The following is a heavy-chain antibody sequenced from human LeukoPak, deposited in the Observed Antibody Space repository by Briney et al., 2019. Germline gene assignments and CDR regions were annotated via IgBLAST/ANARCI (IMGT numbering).Heavy chain of an antibody. V-gene: IGHV3-7*04. Sequence: GGSLRLSCAASGFTFSSYWMSWVRQAPGKGLEWVANIKRDGSEKYYVDSVKGRFTISRDNAKNSLYLQMNSLRTEEAAVYYCARGYGDSIHFDYWGQGTLVTVSS. D-gene: IGHD4-17*01. CDR1: GFTFSSYW. J-gene: IGHJ4*02. CDR2: IKRDGSEK. CDR3: ARGYGDSIHFDY.